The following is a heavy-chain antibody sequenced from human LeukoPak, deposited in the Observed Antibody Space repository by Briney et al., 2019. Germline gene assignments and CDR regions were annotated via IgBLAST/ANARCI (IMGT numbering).Heavy chain of an antibody. CDR1: GGSFSGYY. Sequence: PSETLSLTCAVYGGSFSGYYWSWIRQPPGKGLEWIGEINHSGSTNYNPSLKSRVTISVDTSKNQFPLKLSSVTAADTAVYYCASTIFGVEAPKNYYYYYMDVWGKGTTVTVSS. V-gene: IGHV4-34*01. D-gene: IGHD3-3*01. J-gene: IGHJ6*03. CDR2: INHSGST. CDR3: ASTIFGVEAPKNYYYYYMDV.